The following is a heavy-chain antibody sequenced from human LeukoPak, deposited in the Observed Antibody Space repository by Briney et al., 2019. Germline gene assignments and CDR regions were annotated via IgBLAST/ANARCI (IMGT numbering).Heavy chain of an antibody. D-gene: IGHD2-21*01. V-gene: IGHV5-51*01. Sequence: PGESLKISCKGSGYSFTSYWIGWVRQMPGKGLEWMGIIYPGDSDTRYSPSFQGQVTISADKSISTAYLQWSSLKASDTAMYYCARHVRHNYYYYYMDVWGKGTTVTVSS. J-gene: IGHJ6*03. CDR1: GYSFTSYW. CDR3: ARHVRHNYYYYYMDV. CDR2: IYPGDSDT.